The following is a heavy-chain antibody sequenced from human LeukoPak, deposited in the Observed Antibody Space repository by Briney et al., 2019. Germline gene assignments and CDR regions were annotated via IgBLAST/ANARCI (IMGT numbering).Heavy chain of an antibody. CDR1: GYSFTNYW. D-gene: IGHD3-10*01. J-gene: IGHJ3*02. Sequence: GESLKISCKGSGYSFTNYWIGWVRQMPGKGLEWMGIIYPGDSDTRYSPSFQGQVTISADKSISTAYLQWSSLKASDTAMYYCARRSLSGITMVRGVTDAFDIWGQGTMVTVSS. V-gene: IGHV5-51*01. CDR3: ARRSLSGITMVRGVTDAFDI. CDR2: IYPGDSDT.